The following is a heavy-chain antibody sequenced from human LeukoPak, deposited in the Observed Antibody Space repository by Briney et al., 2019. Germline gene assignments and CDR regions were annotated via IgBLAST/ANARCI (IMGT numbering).Heavy chain of an antibody. CDR3: ARRSYYCSGGSCYIDY. J-gene: IGHJ4*02. CDR2: INHSGST. V-gene: IGHV4-34*01. Sequence: PSETLSLTCAVYGGSFSGYYWSWIRQPPGKGLEWIGEINHSGSTNYNPSLKSRVTISVDTSKNQFSLKLSSVTAADTAVYYCARRSYYCSGGSCYIDYWGQGTLVTVSS. CDR1: GGSFSGYY. D-gene: IGHD2-15*01.